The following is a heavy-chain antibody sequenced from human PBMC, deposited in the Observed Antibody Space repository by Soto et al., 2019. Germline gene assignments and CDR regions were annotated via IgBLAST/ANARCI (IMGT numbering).Heavy chain of an antibody. CDR2: IDPSDSYT. J-gene: IGHJ4*02. V-gene: IGHV5-10-1*01. CDR1: GYSFTSYW. CDR3: ARQPITHYSSSSNY. D-gene: IGHD6-6*01. Sequence: GESLKISCKGSGYSFTSYWISWVRQMPGKGLEWMGRIDPSDSYTNYSPSFQGHVTISADKSISTAYLQWSSLKASDTAMYYCARQPITHYSSSSNYWGQGTLVTSPQ.